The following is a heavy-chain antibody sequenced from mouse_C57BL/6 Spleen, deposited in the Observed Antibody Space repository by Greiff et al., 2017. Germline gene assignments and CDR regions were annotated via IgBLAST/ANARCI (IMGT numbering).Heavy chain of an antibody. CDR1: GYTFTDYN. Sequence: EVKLQQSGPELVKPGASVKMSCKASGYTFTDYNMHWVKQSHGKSLEWIGYINPNNGGTSYNQKFKGKATLTVNKSSSTAYMELRSLTSEDSAVYYCATGGNYEGWYFDVWGTGTTVTVSS. V-gene: IGHV1-22*01. CDR3: ATGGNYEGWYFDV. CDR2: INPNNGGT. J-gene: IGHJ1*03. D-gene: IGHD2-1*01.